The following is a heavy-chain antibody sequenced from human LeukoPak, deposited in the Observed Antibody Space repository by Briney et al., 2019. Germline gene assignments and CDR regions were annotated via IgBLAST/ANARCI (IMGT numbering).Heavy chain of an antibody. D-gene: IGHD3-3*01. J-gene: IGHJ5*02. CDR2: INHSGST. CDR1: GGSFSGYY. Sequence: SETLSLTCAVYGGSFSGYYWSWIRQPPGKGLEWIGEINHSGSTNYNPSLKSRVTISVDTSKDQFSLKLSSVTAADTAVYYCARRITIFGVVTATRFDPWGQGTLVTVSS. V-gene: IGHV4-34*01. CDR3: ARRITIFGVVTATRFDP.